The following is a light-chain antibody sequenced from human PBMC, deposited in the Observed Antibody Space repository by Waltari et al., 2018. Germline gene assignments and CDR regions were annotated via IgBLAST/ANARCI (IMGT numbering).Light chain of an antibody. J-gene: IGLJ3*02. CDR2: ENS. Sequence: QSVLTQPPSVSAAPGQKVTISCAGSSSNIGNNYVSWYQQLPGTAPKLLIYENSKRPSGIPYRFSGSKSGTSATLGITGLQTGDEADYYCGTWDSSLGTFWVFGGGTKLTVL. CDR3: GTWDSSLGTFWV. V-gene: IGLV1-51*02. CDR1: SSNIGNNY.